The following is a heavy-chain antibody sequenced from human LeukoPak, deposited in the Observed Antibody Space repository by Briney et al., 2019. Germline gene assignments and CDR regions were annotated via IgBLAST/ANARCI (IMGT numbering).Heavy chain of an antibody. J-gene: IGHJ4*02. V-gene: IGHV3-21*04. CDR2: ISSSSYI. Sequence: AGGSLRLSCAASGFTFSSYSMNWVRQAPGKGLEWVSSISSSSYIYYADSVKGRFTISRDNAKNSLYLQMNSLRSEDTAVYYCARARRDGYNSGILDYWGQGTLVTVSS. D-gene: IGHD5-24*01. CDR1: GFTFSSYS. CDR3: ARARRDGYNSGILDY.